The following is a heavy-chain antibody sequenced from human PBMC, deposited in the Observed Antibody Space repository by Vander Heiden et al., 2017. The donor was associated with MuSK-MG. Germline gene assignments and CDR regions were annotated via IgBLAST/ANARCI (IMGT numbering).Heavy chain of an antibody. CDR3: ARDDTTVTRADPSGYNWFDP. J-gene: IGHJ5*02. CDR2: ISYDGSNK. Sequence: QVQLVESGGGVVQPGRSLRLSCAASGFTFSSYAMHWVRQAPGKGLEWVAVISYDGSNKYYADSVKGRFTISRDNSKNTLYLQMNSLRAEDTAVYYCARDDTTVTRADPSGYNWFDPWGQGTLVTVSS. CDR1: GFTFSSYA. D-gene: IGHD4-4*01. V-gene: IGHV3-30-3*01.